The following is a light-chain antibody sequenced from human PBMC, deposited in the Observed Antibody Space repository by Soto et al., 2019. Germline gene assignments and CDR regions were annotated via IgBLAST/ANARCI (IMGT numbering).Light chain of an antibody. J-gene: IGLJ2*01. CDR1: YIGTQN. Sequence: SYELTQPPSVSVAPGKTARITCGGNYIGTQNVHWYQRKPGQAPVLVIYYDTDRPSGIPERLSGSNSGNTATLTISRVEAGDEADYYCQVWDSSTDHPVFGGGTKVTVL. V-gene: IGLV3-21*04. CDR2: YDT. CDR3: QVWDSSTDHPV.